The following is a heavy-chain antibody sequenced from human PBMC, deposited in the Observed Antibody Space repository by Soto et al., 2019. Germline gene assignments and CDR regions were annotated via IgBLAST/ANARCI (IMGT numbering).Heavy chain of an antibody. Sequence: GGSLRLSCAASGFTFSSYAMHWVRQAPGKGLEWVAVISYDGSNKYYADSVKGRFTISRDNSKNTLYLQMNSLRAEDTAVYYCARDQGEFGVVIGDGYYYGMDVWGQGTTVTVSS. D-gene: IGHD3-3*01. CDR1: GFTFSSYA. J-gene: IGHJ6*02. V-gene: IGHV3-30-3*01. CDR2: ISYDGSNK. CDR3: ARDQGEFGVVIGDGYYYGMDV.